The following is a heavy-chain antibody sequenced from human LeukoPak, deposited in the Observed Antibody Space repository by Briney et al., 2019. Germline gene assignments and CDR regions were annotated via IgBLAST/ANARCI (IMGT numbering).Heavy chain of an antibody. CDR2: IYYGGGT. Sequence: SETLSLTCTVSGGSISSSSYYWGWIRQPPGKGLGWMGSIYYGGGTYYNPSLKSRVTISVDTSKNQFSLKLSSVTAADTAVYYCARQGRYYDSSGYPTPYYYYMDVWGKGTTVTVSS. CDR3: ARQGRYYDSSGYPTPYYYYMDV. D-gene: IGHD3-22*01. J-gene: IGHJ6*03. CDR1: GGSISSSSYY. V-gene: IGHV4-39*01.